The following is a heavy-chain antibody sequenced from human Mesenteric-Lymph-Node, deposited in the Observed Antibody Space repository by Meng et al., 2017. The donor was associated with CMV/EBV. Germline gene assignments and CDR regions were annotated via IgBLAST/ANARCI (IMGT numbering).Heavy chain of an antibody. V-gene: IGHV7-4-1*02. D-gene: IGHD2-2*01. Sequence: MNWVRQAPGQGLEWMGWINTNTGNPTYAQGFTGRFVFSLDTSVSTAYLQISSLKAEDTAVYYCARSILQPYCSSTSCYHHAEYFQHWGQGTLVTVSS. CDR3: ARSILQPYCSSTSCYHHAEYFQH. J-gene: IGHJ1*01. CDR2: INTNTGNP.